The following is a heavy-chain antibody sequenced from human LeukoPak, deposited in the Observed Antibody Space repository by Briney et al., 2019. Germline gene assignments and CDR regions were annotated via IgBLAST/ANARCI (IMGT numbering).Heavy chain of an antibody. CDR3: ARRPTVAGGWFDS. V-gene: IGHV4-39*01. Sequence: PSETLSLTCTVSGGSLSSGDYHWAWVRQTPGKGPDWIANIHNSGTTHYNPSLRSRVTISIDTSKNQFSLNLSSVTAADTALYYCARRPTVAGGWFDSWGQGTLVTVSS. CDR2: IHNSGTT. J-gene: IGHJ5*01. D-gene: IGHD6-13*01. CDR1: GGSLSSGDYH.